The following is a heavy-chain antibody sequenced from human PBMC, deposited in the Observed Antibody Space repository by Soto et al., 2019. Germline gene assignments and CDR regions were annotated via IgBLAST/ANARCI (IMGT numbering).Heavy chain of an antibody. J-gene: IGHJ4*02. D-gene: IGHD1-7*01. Sequence: GESQKVSCQGSAYSFTSYRIGCVRQMPGKGLEWMGVIYPGDSDTRYSPSFQGQYTIAVHKSTSPAYLHWTSLKASDSAMYSCARLGTMAEPDGWGQGTLVTVSS. CDR3: ARLGTMAEPDG. CDR1: AYSFTSYR. CDR2: IYPGDSDT. V-gene: IGHV5-51*01.